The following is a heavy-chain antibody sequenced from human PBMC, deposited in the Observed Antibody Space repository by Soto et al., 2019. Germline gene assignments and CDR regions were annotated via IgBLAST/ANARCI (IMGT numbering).Heavy chain of an antibody. CDR3: ARDANPETTLYYYGMDV. D-gene: IGHD4-17*01. J-gene: IGHJ6*02. CDR2: IWYDGSNK. Sequence: QVQLVESGGGVVQPGRSLRLSCAASGFTFSSYGMHWVRQAPGKGLEWVAVIWYDGSNKYYADSVKGRFTISRDNSKNTLYLQINSLRAEDTAVYYCARDANPETTLYYYGMDVWCQGTTVTVSS. CDR1: GFTFSSYG. V-gene: IGHV3-33*01.